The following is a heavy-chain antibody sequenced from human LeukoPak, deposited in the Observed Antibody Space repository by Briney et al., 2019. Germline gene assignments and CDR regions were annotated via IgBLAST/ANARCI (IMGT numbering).Heavy chain of an antibody. CDR1: GFTFSSYS. CDR3: AREGTWSYYYDY. D-gene: IGHD1-26*01. CDR2: IYSGGST. J-gene: IGHJ4*02. Sequence: GGSLRFSCAASGFTFSSYSMNWVRQAPGKGLEWVSGIYSGGSTYYADSVKGRFTSSRDNSKNTLYLQMSSLRAEDTAVYYCAREGTWSYYYDYWGQGTLVTVSS. V-gene: IGHV3-66*01.